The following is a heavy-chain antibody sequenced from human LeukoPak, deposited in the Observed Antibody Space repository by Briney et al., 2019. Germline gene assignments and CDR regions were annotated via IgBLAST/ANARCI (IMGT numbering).Heavy chain of an antibody. CDR2: KKQDESEK. CDR1: GFTFSGHW. CDR3: ARETGRVLEWLLRRNGAFDI. Sequence: PGGPLSLSCAATGFTFSGHWMLWVRKAPGKGLEGVANKKQDESEKYYVDSVKGRFTISRDNAKNSLYLQMNSRRAEDTAVYYCARETGRVLEWLLRRNGAFDIWGEGTMVTVSS. V-gene: IGHV3-7*01. D-gene: IGHD3-3*01. J-gene: IGHJ3*02.